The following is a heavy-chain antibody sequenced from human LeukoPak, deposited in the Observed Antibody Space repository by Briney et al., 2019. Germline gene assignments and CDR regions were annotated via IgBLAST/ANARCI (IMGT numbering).Heavy chain of an antibody. J-gene: IGHJ4*02. CDR1: GGTSSSYA. Sequence: GASVKVSCKASGGTSSSYAISWVRQAPGQGLEWMGGIIPIFGTANYAQKFQGRVTITADESTSTAYMELSSLRSEDTAVYYCASSHYYGSGSYSGSDWGQGTLVTVSS. D-gene: IGHD3-10*01. CDR3: ASSHYYGSGSYSGSD. V-gene: IGHV1-69*13. CDR2: IIPIFGTA.